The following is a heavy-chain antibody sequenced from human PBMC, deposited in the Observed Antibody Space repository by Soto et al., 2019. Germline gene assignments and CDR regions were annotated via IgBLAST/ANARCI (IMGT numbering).Heavy chain of an antibody. Sequence: EVQLVESGGGLAQPGGSLRLSCVGSGFICSSYWMSWVRQAPGKGLEWVANIKQDGSENHYVDSVRGRFTISRDNAKNSLFLQMNSLRAEDTAVNYCAICGTDTCYAFDYWGQGTLVTVS. CDR2: IKQDGSEN. J-gene: IGHJ4*02. D-gene: IGHD2-15*01. CDR1: GFICSSYW. V-gene: IGHV3-7*03. CDR3: AICGTDTCYAFDY.